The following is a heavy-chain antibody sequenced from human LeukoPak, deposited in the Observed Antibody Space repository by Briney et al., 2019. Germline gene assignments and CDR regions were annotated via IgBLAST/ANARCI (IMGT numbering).Heavy chain of an antibody. CDR1: GYTFTGYY. V-gene: IGHV1-2*02. J-gene: IGHJ4*02. CDR2: IGPHSTFT. Sequence: ASVKVSCKASGYTFTGYYMHWVRQGPGQGLEWMGYIGPHSTFTSSPQEFQGRVTMTRDASMRTAYMEPTRLTSDDTAVYYCVREGEGPLSKDFDYWGQGTLVTVSS. D-gene: IGHD2/OR15-2a*01. CDR3: VREGEGPLSKDFDY.